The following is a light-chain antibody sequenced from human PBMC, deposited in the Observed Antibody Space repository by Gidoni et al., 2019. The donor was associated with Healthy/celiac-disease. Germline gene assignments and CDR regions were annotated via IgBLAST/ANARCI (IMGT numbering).Light chain of an antibody. CDR2: DAS. CDR1: QSVSSC. Sequence: EILLTHSPATLSLSPGERATLSCRASQSVSSCLAWYQQKPGHAPRLLIYDASNTATGIPARVSGSGSGTDFTLTISSLEPEDFAVYYCQQRSNWPRTFGGGTKVEIK. J-gene: IGKJ4*01. V-gene: IGKV3-11*01. CDR3: QQRSNWPRT.